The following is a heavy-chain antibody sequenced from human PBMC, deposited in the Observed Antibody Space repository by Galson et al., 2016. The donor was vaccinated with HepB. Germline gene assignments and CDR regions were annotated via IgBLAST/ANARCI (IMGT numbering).Heavy chain of an antibody. Sequence: SLRLSCAASGFTFSLYGMHWVRQAPGKGLEWVALISFNGSNSCYGDSVKGRFTISRDNSKNTMYLQMNSLRADDTAVYYCAKGTLSGGFFDYWGQGTLVTVSS. J-gene: IGHJ4*02. CDR3: AKGTLSGGFFDY. CDR2: ISFNGSNS. CDR1: GFTFSLYG. D-gene: IGHD6-25*01. V-gene: IGHV3-30*18.